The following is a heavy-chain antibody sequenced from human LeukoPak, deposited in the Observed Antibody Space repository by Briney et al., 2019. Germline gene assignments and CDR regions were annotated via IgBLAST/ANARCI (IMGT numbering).Heavy chain of an antibody. CDR1: GFTFSSYA. CDR2: ISYDGSNK. D-gene: IGHD3-22*01. V-gene: IGHV3-30*14. CDR3: ARGRRGSSGYYCYFDY. Sequence: GRSLRLSCAASGFTFSSYAMHWVRQAPGKGLEWVAVISYDGSNKYYADSVKGRFTISRDNSKNTLYLQMNSLRAEDTAVYYCARGRRGSSGYYCYFDYWGQGTLVTVSS. J-gene: IGHJ4*02.